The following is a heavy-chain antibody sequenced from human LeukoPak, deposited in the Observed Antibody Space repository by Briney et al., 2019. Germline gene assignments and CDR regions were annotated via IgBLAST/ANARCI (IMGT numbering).Heavy chain of an antibody. D-gene: IGHD2-2*01. V-gene: IGHV3-30*04. CDR1: GFIFSNYA. J-gene: IGHJ4*02. CDR3: AREYCSSISCYVDY. Sequence: PERSLRLSCAASGFIFSNYAIHWVRQAPGKGLEWVAVISYDGSNKYYADSVKGRFTISRDISKNTLYLQMNSLRAEDTAVYCCAREYCSSISCYVDYWGQGTLVTVSS. CDR2: ISYDGSNK.